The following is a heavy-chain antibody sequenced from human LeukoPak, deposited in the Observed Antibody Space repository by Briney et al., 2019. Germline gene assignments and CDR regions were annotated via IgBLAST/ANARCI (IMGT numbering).Heavy chain of an antibody. CDR2: IIPIFGTA. D-gene: IGHD3-3*01. CDR1: GGTFSSYA. J-gene: IGHJ4*02. V-gene: IGHV1-69*05. Sequence: SVKVSCKASGGTFSSYAISWVRQAPGQGLEWMGGIIPIFGTANYAQKFQGRVTITTDESTSTAYMELSSLRSEDTAVYYCARASEAYYDFWSGYSSFDYWGQGTLVTVSS. CDR3: ARASEAYYDFWSGYSSFDY.